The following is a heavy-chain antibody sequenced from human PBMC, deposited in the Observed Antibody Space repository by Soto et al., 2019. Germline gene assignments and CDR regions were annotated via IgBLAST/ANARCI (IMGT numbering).Heavy chain of an antibody. CDR3: AKGTSSYYYYGMDV. CDR2: ISWDGGST. CDR1: GFTFDDYA. V-gene: IGHV3-43D*03. J-gene: IGHJ6*02. Sequence: VGSLRLSCAASGFTFDDYAMHWVRQAPGKGLEWVSLISWDGGSTYYADSVKGRFTISRDNSKNSLYLQMNSLRAEDTALYYCAKGTSSYYYYGMDVWGQGTTVTVSS.